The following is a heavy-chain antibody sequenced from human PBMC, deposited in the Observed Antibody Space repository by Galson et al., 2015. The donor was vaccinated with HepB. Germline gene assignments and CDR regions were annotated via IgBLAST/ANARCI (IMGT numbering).Heavy chain of an antibody. V-gene: IGHV3-72*01. CDR1: GFTFSDHY. J-gene: IGHJ6*02. D-gene: IGHD3-10*01. Sequence: SLRLSCAASGFTFSDHYMDWVRQAPGKGLEWVGRTRNKANSYTTEYAASVKGRFTISRDDSKNSLYLQMNSLRTEDTAVYYCARAGSFWFGRMDVWGQGTTVTVSS. CDR3: ARAGSFWFGRMDV. CDR2: TRNKANSYTT.